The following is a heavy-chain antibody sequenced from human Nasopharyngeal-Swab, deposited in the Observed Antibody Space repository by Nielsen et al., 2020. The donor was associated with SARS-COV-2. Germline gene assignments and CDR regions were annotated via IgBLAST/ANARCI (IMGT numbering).Heavy chain of an antibody. CDR3: GRDLGGYGGS. D-gene: IGHD5-12*01. J-gene: IGHJ5*02. Sequence: GESLKISCAASGFTFSSFWMHWVRQVPGEGLVSVSRIDTDGSVTNYADSVKGRFTISRDNAKNTLYLQMNSLRAEDTAVYYCGRDLGGYGGSWGQGALVIVSP. CDR1: GFTFSSFW. CDR2: IDTDGSVT. V-gene: IGHV3-74*01.